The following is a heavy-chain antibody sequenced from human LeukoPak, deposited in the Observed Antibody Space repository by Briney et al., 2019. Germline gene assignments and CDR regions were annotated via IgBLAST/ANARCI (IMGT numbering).Heavy chain of an antibody. V-gene: IGHV3-23*01. CDR2: ISGRGGST. Sequence: PGGSLRLSCAASGFTFSSYAMSWVRQAPGKGLEWVSAISGRGGSTYYADSVKGRFTISRDNSKNTLYLQMNSLRAEDTAVYYCARVLDLQYRNWFDPWGQGTLVTVSS. CDR1: GFTFSSYA. J-gene: IGHJ5*02. CDR3: ARVLDLQYRNWFDP. D-gene: IGHD4-11*01.